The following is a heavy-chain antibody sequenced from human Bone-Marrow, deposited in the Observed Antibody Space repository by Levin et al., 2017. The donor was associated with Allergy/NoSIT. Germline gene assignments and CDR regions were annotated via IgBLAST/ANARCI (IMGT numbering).Heavy chain of an antibody. CDR3: ARGRDGYNYYFQH. J-gene: IGHJ1*01. V-gene: IGHV3-30*04. Sequence: PGGSLRLSCAASGFTFSSYAMHWVRQAPGKGLEWVAVISYDGSNKYYADSVKGRFTISRDNSKNTLYLQMNSLRAEDTAVYYCARGRDGYNYYFQHWGQGTLVTVSS. D-gene: IGHD5-24*01. CDR2: ISYDGSNK. CDR1: GFTFSSYA.